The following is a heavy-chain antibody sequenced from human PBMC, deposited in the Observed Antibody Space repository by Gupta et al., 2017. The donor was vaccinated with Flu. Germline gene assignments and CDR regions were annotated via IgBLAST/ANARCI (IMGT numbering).Heavy chain of an antibody. CDR3: AGSGNYNSFEY. Sequence: QVQLQQSGPGLVKPSETLSLTCSVSGGPIDSYYWSWIRQSPGTELEWIGYIYHDGTTHFNPSLRSRVVMSVDRSKKQFSLRLNSVTATDTAVYFCAGSGNYNSFEYWGQGTPVTVSS. CDR1: GGPIDSYY. J-gene: IGHJ4*02. CDR2: IYHDGTT. D-gene: IGHD1-26*01. V-gene: IGHV4-59*08.